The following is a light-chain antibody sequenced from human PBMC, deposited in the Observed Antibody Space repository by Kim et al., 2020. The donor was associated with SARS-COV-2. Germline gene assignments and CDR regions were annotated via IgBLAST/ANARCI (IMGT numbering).Light chain of an antibody. CDR2: YDS. J-gene: IGLJ3*02. V-gene: IGLV3-21*04. Sequence: APGKTASIPCGGNNVGSKGVRWYQQKPGQAPVLIIHYDSDRPSGIAERFSGSKSGSTATLTISRVEAGDEADYYCQVWDSGSDHWVFGGGTQLTVL. CDR3: QVWDSGSDHWV. CDR1: NVGSKG.